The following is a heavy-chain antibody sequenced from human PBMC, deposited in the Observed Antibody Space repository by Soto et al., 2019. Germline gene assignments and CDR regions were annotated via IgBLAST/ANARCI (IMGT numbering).Heavy chain of an antibody. CDR3: ATDGGYSYDPLYYFDY. D-gene: IGHD5-18*01. Sequence: GGSLRLSCAASGFSISTYGMHWVRQAPGKGLEWVAVISYDGSNKYYADSVKGRFTISRDNSKNTLYLQMNSLRAEDTAVYYCATDGGYSYDPLYYFDYWGQGTLVTVSS. CDR2: ISYDGSNK. J-gene: IGHJ4*02. V-gene: IGHV3-30*03. CDR1: GFSISTYG.